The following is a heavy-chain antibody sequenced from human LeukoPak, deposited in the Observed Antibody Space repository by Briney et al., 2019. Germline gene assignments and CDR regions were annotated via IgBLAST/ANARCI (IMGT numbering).Heavy chain of an antibody. V-gene: IGHV3-23*01. CDR1: GFTFSSYA. J-gene: IGHJ3*02. CDR2: ISGSGGST. D-gene: IGHD3-22*01. Sequence: PGGSLRLSCAASGFTFSSYAMSWVRQAPGKGLEWVSAISGSGGSTHYADSVKGRFTISRDNSKNTLYLQMNSLRAEDTAVYYCAKGFYDSSGYSPALYAFDIWGEAPRDTVSS. CDR3: AKGFYDSSGYSPALYAFDI.